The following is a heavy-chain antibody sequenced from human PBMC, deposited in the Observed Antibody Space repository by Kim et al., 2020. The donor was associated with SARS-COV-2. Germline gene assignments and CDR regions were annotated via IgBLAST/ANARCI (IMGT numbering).Heavy chain of an antibody. CDR2: ISWDGGST. J-gene: IGHJ2*01. Sequence: GGSLRLSCAASGFTFDDYTMHWVRQAPGKGLEWVSLISWDGGSTYYADSVKGRFTISRDNSKNSLYLQMNSLRTEDTALYYCAKDYYGSGSYYKALSNWYFDLWGRGTLVTVSS. D-gene: IGHD3-10*01. CDR1: GFTFDDYT. V-gene: IGHV3-43*01. CDR3: AKDYYGSGSYYKALSNWYFDL.